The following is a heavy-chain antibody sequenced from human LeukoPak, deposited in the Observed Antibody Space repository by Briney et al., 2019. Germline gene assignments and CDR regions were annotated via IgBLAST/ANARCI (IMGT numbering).Heavy chain of an antibody. D-gene: IGHD3-16*01. CDR1: GGSISSYY. V-gene: IGHV4-59*01. CDR2: IYYSGST. CDR3: ARDFILGAFDI. J-gene: IGHJ3*02. Sequence: SETLPLTCTVSGGSISSYYWSWIRQPPGKGLEWIGYIYYSGSTNYNPSLKSRVTISVDTSKNQFSLKLSSVTAADTAVYYCARDFILGAFDIWGQGTMVTVSS.